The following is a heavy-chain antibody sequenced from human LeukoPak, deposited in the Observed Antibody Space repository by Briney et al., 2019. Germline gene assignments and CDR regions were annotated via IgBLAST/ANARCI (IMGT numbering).Heavy chain of an antibody. CDR1: GGSFSGDY. Sequence: SETLSLTCAVYGGSFSGDYWSWIRQPPGKGLEWIGEINHSGSTNYNPSLKSRVTISVDTSKNQFSLKLSSVTAADTAVYYCARSTLRIRGVINRGAFDIWGQGTMVTVSS. V-gene: IGHV4-34*01. J-gene: IGHJ3*02. D-gene: IGHD3-10*01. CDR2: INHSGST. CDR3: ARSTLRIRGVINRGAFDI.